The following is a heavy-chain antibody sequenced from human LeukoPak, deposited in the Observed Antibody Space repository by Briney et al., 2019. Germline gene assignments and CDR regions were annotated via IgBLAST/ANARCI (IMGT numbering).Heavy chain of an antibody. J-gene: IGHJ4*02. V-gene: IGHV4-34*01. Sequence: PSETLSLTCAVYGGSFSGYYWSWIRQPPGKGLEWIGEINHSGSTNYNPSLKSRVTISVDTSKNQFSLKLSSVTAADTAVYYCARKRGVVVVAANFDYWGQGTLVTVSS. CDR3: ARKRGVVVVAANFDY. D-gene: IGHD2-15*01. CDR2: INHSGST. CDR1: GGSFSGYY.